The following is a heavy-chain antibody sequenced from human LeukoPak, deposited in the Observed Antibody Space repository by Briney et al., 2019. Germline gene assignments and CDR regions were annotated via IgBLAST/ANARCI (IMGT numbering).Heavy chain of an antibody. J-gene: IGHJ4*02. D-gene: IGHD1-26*01. V-gene: IGHV1-2*02. CDR2: SNPNSCCT. Sequence: GASVKVSFKASGYTFTGYYMHWLRQAPRQSLEWMGGSNPNSCCTNYAQKFQGRVTMTRDTSISTAYMELSRLRSDDTAVYYCAREMVGATVYWGQGTLVTVSS. CDR3: AREMVGATVY. CDR1: GYTFTGYY.